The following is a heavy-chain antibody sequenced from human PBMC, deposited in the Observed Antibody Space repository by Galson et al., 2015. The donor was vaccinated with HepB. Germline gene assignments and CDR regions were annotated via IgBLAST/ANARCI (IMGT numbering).Heavy chain of an antibody. CDR1: GYTFSIHG. CDR2: ISGYNGNT. V-gene: IGHV1-18*01. Sequence: SVKVSCKASGYTFSIHGISWVRQAPGQGLEWMGWISGYNGNTDHSQKFQGRVTMTKDTSTGTAYMELRSLRSDDTAVYYCARVDYFESSCYYMHWGQGTLVTVSS. J-gene: IGHJ4*02. D-gene: IGHD3-22*01. CDR3: ARVDYFESSCYYMH.